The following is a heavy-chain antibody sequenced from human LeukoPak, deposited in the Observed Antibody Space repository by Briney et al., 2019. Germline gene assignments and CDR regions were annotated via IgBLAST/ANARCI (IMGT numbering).Heavy chain of an antibody. V-gene: IGHV4-61*01. D-gene: IGHD6-19*01. CDR1: GGSVSSGTYF. J-gene: IGHJ4*02. Sequence: SETLSLTCTVSGGSVSSGTYFLNWIRQPPGKGLEWIGYFDYNGRTNYSPSLKSRVTISIDTSKNQFSLKVRSVTAAGTAVYYCARGIGWLTDHWGQGTLVTVSS. CDR2: FDYNGRT. CDR3: ARGIGWLTDH.